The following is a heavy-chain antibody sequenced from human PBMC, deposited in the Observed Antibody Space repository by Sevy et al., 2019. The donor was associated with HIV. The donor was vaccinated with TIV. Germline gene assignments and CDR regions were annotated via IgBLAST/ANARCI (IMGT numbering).Heavy chain of an antibody. CDR1: GFTFSSYW. Sequence: GGSLRLSCAASGFTFSSYWMSWVRQAPGKGLEWVANIKQDGSEKYYVDSVKGRFTISRDNAKNSLYLQMNSLRAEDTAVYYCASMSYSGSYWPVGDYYYGMDVWGQGTTVTVSS. D-gene: IGHD1-26*01. CDR3: ASMSYSGSYWPVGDYYYGMDV. CDR2: IKQDGSEK. V-gene: IGHV3-7*03. J-gene: IGHJ6*02.